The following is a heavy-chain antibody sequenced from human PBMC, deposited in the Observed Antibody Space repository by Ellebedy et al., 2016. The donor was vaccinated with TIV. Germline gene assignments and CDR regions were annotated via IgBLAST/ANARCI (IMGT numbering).Heavy chain of an antibody. CDR1: GLTFSRYG. J-gene: IGHJ4*02. CDR2: ISANGGTT. CDR3: ARRSTDFAFDS. D-gene: IGHD3/OR15-3a*01. Sequence: GESLKISCAASGLTFSRYGMHWVRQAPGKGLEWVSIISANGGTTYYADSVKGRFTISRDNSKNTLFLQMSSLRAEDTAVYFCARRSTDFAFDSWGQGTLVTVSS. V-gene: IGHV3-23*01.